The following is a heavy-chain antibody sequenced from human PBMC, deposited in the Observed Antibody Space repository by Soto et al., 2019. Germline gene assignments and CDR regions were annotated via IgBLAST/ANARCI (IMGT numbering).Heavy chain of an antibody. CDR1: GGNFITFA. Sequence: QVELVQSGAEVKKPGSSVKVSCKASGGNFITFAISWVRQAPGQGLEWMGEIIPISSTTKSAHKFQDRVTISADGSSSTVHMELCSLKSEDTAIYFCTKKLGIDPFGSYCLDVWGQGTMVTVSS. V-gene: IGHV1-69*01. CDR3: TKKLGIDPFGSYCLDV. CDR2: IIPISSTT. J-gene: IGHJ6*02. D-gene: IGHD7-27*01.